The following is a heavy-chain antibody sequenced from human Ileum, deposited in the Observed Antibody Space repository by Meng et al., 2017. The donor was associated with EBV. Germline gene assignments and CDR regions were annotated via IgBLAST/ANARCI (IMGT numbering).Heavy chain of an antibody. CDR3: ARGGGPGGWSWVDH. CDR1: GYTFISYD. J-gene: IGHJ4*02. CDR2: MNPNNGRT. D-gene: IGHD6-19*01. V-gene: IGHV1-8*01. Sequence: QVQLVQLGAEVKKPGTSVKVSCKASGYTFISYDIKWVRQATGQGLESMGWMNPNNGRTAYAEKFRGRVTMTRDTSTSTAYMELSSLTSEDTAVYFCARGGGPGGWSWVDHWGQGTLVTVSS.